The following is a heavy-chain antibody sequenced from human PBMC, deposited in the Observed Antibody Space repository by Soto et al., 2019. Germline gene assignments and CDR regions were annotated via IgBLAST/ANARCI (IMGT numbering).Heavy chain of an antibody. J-gene: IGHJ4*02. D-gene: IGHD3-3*01. V-gene: IGHV1-18*04. CDR3: ARDGDPYVICGVVSHFDH. CDR2: ISIYNGNT. CDR1: GYTFTSHG. Sequence: QVQLVQSGAEVKKPGASVKVSCKASGYTFTSHGISWVRQAPGQGLEWLGWISIYNGNTNYAQKLQGRVTLTTDTSTRTAYMELRSLRSDDTAVYYCARDGDPYVICGVVSHFDHWGQGTLVTVSS.